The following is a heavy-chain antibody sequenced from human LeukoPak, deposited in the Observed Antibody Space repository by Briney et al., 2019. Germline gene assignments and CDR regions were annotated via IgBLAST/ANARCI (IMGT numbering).Heavy chain of an antibody. CDR1: GFTFGDYA. J-gene: IGHJ4*02. Sequence: QTGGSLRLSCTASGFTFGDYAMTWVRQAPGKGLEWVGFIASETYGGTAEYAASLKGRFTISRDDSKSIVYLQMNSLRTEDTAVYYCTRDQTPYYWGQGTLVTVSS. V-gene: IGHV3-49*04. CDR3: TRDQTPYY. CDR2: IASETYGGTA.